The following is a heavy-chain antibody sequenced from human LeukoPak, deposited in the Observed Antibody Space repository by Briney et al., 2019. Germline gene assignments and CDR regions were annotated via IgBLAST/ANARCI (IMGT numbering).Heavy chain of an antibody. Sequence: GGSLRLSCAASGFTFSSYSMNWVRQAPGKGLEWVSYISSSSSTIYYADSVKGRFTISRDNSKNTLYLQMNSLRAEDTAVFYCAKVETAWNYFDYWGQGTLVTVSS. D-gene: IGHD2-21*02. J-gene: IGHJ4*02. CDR1: GFTFSSYS. V-gene: IGHV3-48*01. CDR2: ISSSSSTI. CDR3: AKVETAWNYFDY.